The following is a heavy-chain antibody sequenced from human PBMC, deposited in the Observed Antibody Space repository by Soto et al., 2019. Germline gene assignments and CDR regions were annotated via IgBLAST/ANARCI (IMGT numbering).Heavy chain of an antibody. Sequence: QVQLVQSGAEVKKPGSSVKVSCKASGGTFSSYAISWVRQAPGQGLEWMGGIIPIFGTANYAQKFQGRVTITADKSTSTAYMELSSLRSEDTAVYYCARDRYCGGDCYEYFQHWGQGTLVTVSS. D-gene: IGHD2-21*02. V-gene: IGHV1-69*14. CDR3: ARDRYCGGDCYEYFQH. CDR2: IIPIFGTA. CDR1: GGTFSSYA. J-gene: IGHJ1*01.